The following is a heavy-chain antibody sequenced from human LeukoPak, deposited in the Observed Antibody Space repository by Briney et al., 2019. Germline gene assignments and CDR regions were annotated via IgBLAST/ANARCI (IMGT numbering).Heavy chain of an antibody. J-gene: IGHJ6*03. V-gene: IGHV4-39*01. CDR2: IYYSGST. Sequence: PSETLSLTCTVSGGSISSSSYYWGWIRQPPGKGLEWIGSIYYSGSTYYNQSLKSRVTISVDTSKNQFSLKLSSVTAADTAVHYCASIAARPTYYYYYMDVWGKGTTVTVSS. CDR3: ASIAARPTYYYYYMDV. D-gene: IGHD6-6*01. CDR1: GGSISSSSYY.